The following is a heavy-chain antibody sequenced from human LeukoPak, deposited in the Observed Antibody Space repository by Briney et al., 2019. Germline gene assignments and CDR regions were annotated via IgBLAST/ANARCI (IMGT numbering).Heavy chain of an antibody. J-gene: IGHJ4*02. CDR1: GFTFSSYG. D-gene: IGHD6-13*01. CDR2: ISYDGSNK. CDR3: AKDSRWQQLNGLTDY. V-gene: IGHV3-30*18. Sequence: PGGSLRLSCAASGFTFSSYGMHWVRQAPGKGLEWVAVISYDGSNKYYADSVKGRFTISRDNSKNTLYLQMNSLRAEDTAVYYCAKDSRWQQLNGLTDYWGQGTLVTVSS.